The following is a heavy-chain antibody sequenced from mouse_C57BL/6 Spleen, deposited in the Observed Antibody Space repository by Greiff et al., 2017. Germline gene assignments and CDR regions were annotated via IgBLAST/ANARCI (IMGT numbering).Heavy chain of an antibody. CDR3: TRGYGSSYPFAY. V-gene: IGHV1-15*01. Sequence: QVQLQQSGAELVRPGASVTLSCKASGYTFTDYEMHWVKQTPVHGLEWIGAIDPETGGPAYNQKFKGKAILTADKSSSTAYMALRSRTAEYSAVVYCTRGYGSSYPFAYWGQGTLVTVSA. J-gene: IGHJ3*01. D-gene: IGHD1-1*01. CDR1: GYTFTDYE. CDR2: IDPETGGP.